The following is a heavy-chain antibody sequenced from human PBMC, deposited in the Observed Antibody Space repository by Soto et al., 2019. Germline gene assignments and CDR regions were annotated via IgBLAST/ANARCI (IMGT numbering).Heavy chain of an antibody. J-gene: IGHJ6*02. CDR3: ARDRSRWYEDYYYGMDV. Sequence: PSETLSLTCAVSGYSISSGYYWGWIRHPPGKGLEWIGSIYHTGSTYYNPSLKSRVTISVETSKNQFSLKLSSVTAADTAVYYCARDRSRWYEDYYYGMDVSAQGTTVTVSS. CDR2: IYHTGST. D-gene: IGHD6-13*01. V-gene: IGHV4-38-2*02. CDR1: GYSISSGYY.